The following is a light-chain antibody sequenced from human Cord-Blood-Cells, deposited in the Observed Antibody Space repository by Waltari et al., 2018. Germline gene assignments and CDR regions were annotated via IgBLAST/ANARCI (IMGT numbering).Light chain of an antibody. Sequence: DIVLNQSPDSLAVSLGERATINCMSNQSVLYSSNNKNYLDWYQQKPGQPPKLLIYWASTRESGVPDRFSGSGSGTDFTLTISSLQAEDVAVYYCQQYYSTPPSFGQGTKREIK. CDR3: QQYYSTPPS. J-gene: IGKJ2*03. V-gene: IGKV4-1*01. CDR1: QSVLYSSNNKNY. CDR2: WAS.